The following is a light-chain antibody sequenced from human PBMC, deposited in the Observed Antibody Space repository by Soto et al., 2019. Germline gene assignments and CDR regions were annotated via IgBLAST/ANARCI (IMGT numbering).Light chain of an antibody. CDR2: GAS. CDR1: QTVSITY. Sequence: VLTQSPGTLSLSPGESATLSCRASQTVSITYLTWYQQKPGQAPRLLIFGASKRATGIPDRFSGSGSGRDFTLTISGLEPEDFAVYYCQQYGSSPLLTFGGGTKVDI. V-gene: IGKV3-20*01. CDR3: QQYGSSPLLT. J-gene: IGKJ4*01.